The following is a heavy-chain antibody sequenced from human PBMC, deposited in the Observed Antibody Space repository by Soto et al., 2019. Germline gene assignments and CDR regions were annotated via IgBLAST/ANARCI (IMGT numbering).Heavy chain of an antibody. CDR2: IYQTGTI. V-gene: IGHV4-4*02. CDR1: GDSIKNNW. J-gene: IGHJ5*02. Sequence: QVQVQESGPGLVKPSGTLSFTCVVSGDSIKNNWWSWVRQPPGKGLEWIGEIYQTGTINYNPSLRSRVTISVDKSKNQLSLKVDSVTAADTAVYYCVRGNDNNDFWNKWSLEPWGQGTLVTVSS. CDR3: VRGNDNNDFWNKWSLEP. D-gene: IGHD3-3*01.